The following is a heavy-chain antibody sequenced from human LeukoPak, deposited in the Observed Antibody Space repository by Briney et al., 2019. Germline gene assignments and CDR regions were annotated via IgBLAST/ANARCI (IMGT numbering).Heavy chain of an antibody. CDR1: GFTFSSYW. CDR3: AKDNYYDSRGYFAS. D-gene: IGHD3-22*01. CDR2: IKQDGSEK. Sequence: GGSLRLSCAASGFTFSSYWTSWVRQAPGKGLEWVANIKQDGSEKYYVDSVKGRFTISRDNAKNSLYLQMNSLRAEDTAVYYCAKDNYYDSRGYFASGGQGPLDTLSS. V-gene: IGHV3-7*01. J-gene: IGHJ4*02.